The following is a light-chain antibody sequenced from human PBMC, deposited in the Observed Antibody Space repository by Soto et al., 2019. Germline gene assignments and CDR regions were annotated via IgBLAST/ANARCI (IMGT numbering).Light chain of an antibody. CDR2: KAS. J-gene: IGKJ1*01. Sequence: DIQMTQSPSTLSASVGDRVTITCRASQSISSWLAWYQQKPGKAPKLLIYKASSLESEVPSRFSGSGSGTDFTLTISSLQPDDFATYYCQQYNSYWTFGQGTKVYIQ. CDR3: QQYNSYWT. V-gene: IGKV1-5*03. CDR1: QSISSW.